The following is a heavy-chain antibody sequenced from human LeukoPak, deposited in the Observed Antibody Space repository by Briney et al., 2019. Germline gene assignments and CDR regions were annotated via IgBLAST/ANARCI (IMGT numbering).Heavy chain of an antibody. CDR3: AKGARGILDYYYGMDV. J-gene: IGHJ6*02. CDR1: GFTFSSYG. CDR2: ISYDGSNK. V-gene: IGHV3-30*18. Sequence: PGRSLRLSCAASGFTFSSYGMHWVRQAPGKGLEWVAVISYDGSNKYYADSVKGRFTISRDNSKNTLYLQMNSLRAEDTAVYYCAKGARGILDYYYGMDVWGQGTTVTVSS. D-gene: IGHD2-15*01.